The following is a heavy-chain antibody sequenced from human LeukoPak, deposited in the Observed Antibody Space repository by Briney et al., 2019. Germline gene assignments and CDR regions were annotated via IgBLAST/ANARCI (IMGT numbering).Heavy chain of an antibody. CDR3: ASIRYGDYAIDY. CDR2: IYYSGSN. V-gene: IGHV4-59*13. D-gene: IGHD4-17*01. Sequence: SAETLSLTCSVWGGSNSSYYWLGTPQPTEKARVGIGYIYYSGSNNYTPSLKSRVTISVDTSKNQFSLKMSSVTAADTAVYYCASIRYGDYAIDYWGQGTLVTVSS. CDR1: GGSNSSYY. J-gene: IGHJ4*02.